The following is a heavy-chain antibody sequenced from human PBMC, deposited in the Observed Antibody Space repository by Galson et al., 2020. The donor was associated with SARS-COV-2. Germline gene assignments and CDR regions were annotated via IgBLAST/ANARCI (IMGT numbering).Heavy chain of an antibody. CDR1: GFTFSSYS. V-gene: IGHV3-48*01. Sequence: GESLKISCAASGFTFSSYSMNWVRQAPGKGLEWASYISSSSSTIYYADSVKGRFTISRDNAKNSLYLQMNSLRAEDTAVYYCARAPDYYYYYMDVWGKGTTVTISS. J-gene: IGHJ6*03. CDR2: ISSSSSTI. CDR3: ARAPDYYYYYMDV.